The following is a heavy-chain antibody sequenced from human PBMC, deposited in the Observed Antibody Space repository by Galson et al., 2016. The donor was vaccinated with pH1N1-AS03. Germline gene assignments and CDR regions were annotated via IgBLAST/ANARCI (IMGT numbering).Heavy chain of an antibody. CDR3: ARDGPPQGISVAGSFDF. D-gene: IGHD6-19*01. V-gene: IGHV3-21*01. J-gene: IGHJ4*02. CDR2: ISTTSSSI. Sequence: SLRLSCAASGFPFSGYSMNWVRQAPGKGLEWVSFISTTSSSIYHADSVKGRFTISRDNAKNSLFLQMNSLRDEDTAVYYCARDGPPQGISVAGSFDFWGQGTLVTVSS. CDR1: GFPFSGYS.